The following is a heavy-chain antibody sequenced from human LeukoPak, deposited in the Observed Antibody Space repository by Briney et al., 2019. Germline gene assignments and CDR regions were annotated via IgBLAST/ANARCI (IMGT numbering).Heavy chain of an antibody. CDR1: GYTFTGYY. D-gene: IGHD4-17*01. CDR2: INPNSGGT. CDR3: ARDAGDYYDAFDI. V-gene: IGHV1-2*02. J-gene: IGHJ3*02. Sequence: ASVKVSCKASGYTFTGYYMHWVRQAPGQGLEWMGWINPNSGGTNYAQKFQGRVTMTRDTSISAAYMELSRLRSDDTAVYYCARDAGDYYDAFDIWGQGTMVTVSS.